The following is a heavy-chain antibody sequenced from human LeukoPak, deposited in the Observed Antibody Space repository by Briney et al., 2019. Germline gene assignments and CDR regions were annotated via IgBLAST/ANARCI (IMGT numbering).Heavy chain of an antibody. V-gene: IGHV4-59*01. D-gene: IGHD2-2*01. J-gene: IGHJ3*02. Sequence: SETLSLTCTVSGGSISSYYWSWIREPPGKGLEWIGYIYFSGNTNYNPSLKSRLTLSVDPSKNQFSLKLSSVTAADTAVYYCAGLPGVGYRTSTSCYALDAFDIWGQGTMVTVSS. CDR3: AGLPGVGYRTSTSCYALDAFDI. CDR2: IYFSGNT. CDR1: GGSISSYY.